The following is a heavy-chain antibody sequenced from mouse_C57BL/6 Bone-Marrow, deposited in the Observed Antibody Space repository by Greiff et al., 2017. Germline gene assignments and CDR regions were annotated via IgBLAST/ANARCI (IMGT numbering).Heavy chain of an antibody. CDR3: ANIDYDGYYAMDY. V-gene: IGHV1-55*01. CDR2: IYPGSGST. J-gene: IGHJ4*01. CDR1: GYTFTSYW. Sequence: QVQLKQPGAELVKPGASVKMSCKASGYTFTSYWITWVKQRPGQGLEWIGDIYPGSGSTNYNEKFKSKATLTVDTSSSTAYMQLSSLTSEDSAVYYSANIDYDGYYAMDYWGQGTSVTVSA. D-gene: IGHD2-3*01.